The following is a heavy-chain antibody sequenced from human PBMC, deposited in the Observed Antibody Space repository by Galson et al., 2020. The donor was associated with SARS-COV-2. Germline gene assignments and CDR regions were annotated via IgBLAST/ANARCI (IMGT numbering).Heavy chain of an antibody. CDR3: ARQGWELLSQPSWFDP. CDR2: IYYSGST. Sequence: LETLSLTCTVSGGSISSYYWSWIRQPPGKGLEWIGYIYYSGSTNYNPSLKSRVTISVDTSKNQFSLKLSSVTAADTAVYYCARQGWELLSQPSWFDPWGLGTLVTVSS. D-gene: IGHD1-26*01. J-gene: IGHJ5*02. CDR1: GGSISSYY. V-gene: IGHV4-59*08.